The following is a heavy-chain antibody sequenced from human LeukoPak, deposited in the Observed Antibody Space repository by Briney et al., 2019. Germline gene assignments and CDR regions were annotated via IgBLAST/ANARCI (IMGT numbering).Heavy chain of an antibody. D-gene: IGHD6-19*01. V-gene: IGHV3-23*01. J-gene: IGHJ5*02. CDR1: GLHFSGTA. Sequence: PGGSLRLSCAASGLHFSGTAMGWVRQAQGKGLEWVSAISHDGMNAYYADSVKGPFTISTDNSKKPVSLGMSSLTAADTGVYYCAKGGAQYSSGPECDPRGQGALVTVSP. CDR2: ISHDGMNA. CDR3: AKGGAQYSSGPECDP.